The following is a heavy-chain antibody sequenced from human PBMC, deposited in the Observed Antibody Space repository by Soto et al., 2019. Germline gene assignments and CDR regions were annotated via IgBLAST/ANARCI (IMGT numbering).Heavy chain of an antibody. Sequence: EVQLVESGGGLVQPGGSLRLSCAASGFTVSSNYMSWVRQAPGKGLEWVSVIYSGGSTYYADSVKGRFTISRHNSKSTQYHQMNSLRAEDTAVYYGARVIHRGAFDYWGQGTLVTVPS. V-gene: IGHV3-53*04. CDR3: ARVIHRGAFDY. J-gene: IGHJ4*02. CDR2: IYSGGST. D-gene: IGHD3-16*01. CDR1: GFTVSSNY.